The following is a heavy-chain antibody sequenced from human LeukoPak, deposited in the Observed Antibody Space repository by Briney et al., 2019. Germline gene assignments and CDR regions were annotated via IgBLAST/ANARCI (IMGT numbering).Heavy chain of an antibody. D-gene: IGHD6-19*01. CDR1: GFTFSSYA. CDR3: GKSGSRDWDYFEY. CDR2: ISGDGGDT. V-gene: IGHV3-23*01. J-gene: IGHJ4*02. Sequence: GGSLRLSCAASGFTFSSYAMNWVRQAPGKGLEWVSTISGDGGDTHYADSVRGRFTISRANSKNTLFLQMNSLRADDTAVYHCGKSGSRDWDYFEYWGRGTLVTASS.